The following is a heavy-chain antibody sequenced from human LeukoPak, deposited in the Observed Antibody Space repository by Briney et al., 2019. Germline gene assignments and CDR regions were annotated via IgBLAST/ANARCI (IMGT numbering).Heavy chain of an antibody. CDR2: ISYDGSNK. V-gene: IGHV3-30*01. CDR3: ARGLGSSWEDS. CDR1: GFTFSSYA. Sequence: GGSLRLSCAASGFTFSSYAMHWVRQAPGKGLEWVAVISYDGSNKYYADSVKGRFTISRDNSKNTLYLQMNSLRAEDTAVYYCARGLGSSWEDSWGQGTLVTVSS. D-gene: IGHD6-13*01. J-gene: IGHJ4*02.